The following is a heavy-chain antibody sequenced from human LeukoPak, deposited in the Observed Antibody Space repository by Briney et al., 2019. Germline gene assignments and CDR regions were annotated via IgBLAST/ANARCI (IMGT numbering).Heavy chain of an antibody. J-gene: IGHJ6*02. V-gene: IGHV1-69*01. D-gene: IGHD3-10*01. CDR2: IIPIFGTA. CDR3: ARVVIIMVRGVKDYYYYGMDV. CDR1: GGTFSSYA. Sequence: GSSVKVSCKASGGTFSSYAISWVRQAPGQGLEWMGGIIPIFGTANYAQKFQGRVTITADESTSTAYLELSSLRSEDTAVYYCARVVIIMVRGVKDYYYYGMDVGAKGPRSPSP.